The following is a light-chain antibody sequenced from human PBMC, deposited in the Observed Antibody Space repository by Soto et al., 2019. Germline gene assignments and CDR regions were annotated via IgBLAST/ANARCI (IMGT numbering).Light chain of an antibody. J-gene: IGLJ1*01. CDR2: DVS. CDR1: SSDVGGYNY. Sequence: QSALTQPASVSGSPGQSITISCTGTSSDVGGYNYVSWYQQHPGKAPKLMISDVSNRPSGVSIRFSGSKSGNTASLTISGLQAEDEADYYCTSYTSSSTPYVFGGGTKVTVL. V-gene: IGLV2-14*01. CDR3: TSYTSSSTPYV.